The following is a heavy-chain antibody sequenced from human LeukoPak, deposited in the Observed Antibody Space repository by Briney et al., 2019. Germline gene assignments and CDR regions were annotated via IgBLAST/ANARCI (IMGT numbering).Heavy chain of an antibody. CDR3: ARGWLIREYYDFWSGYYSDAFDI. J-gene: IGHJ3*02. V-gene: IGHV4-34*01. CDR1: GGSFSGYY. D-gene: IGHD3-3*01. Sequence: SETLSLTCAVYGGSFSGYYWSWIRQPPGKGLEWIGEINHSGSTNYNPSLKSRVTISVDTSKNQFSLKLSSVTAVDTAVYYCARGWLIREYYDFWSGYYSDAFDIWGQGTMVTVSS. CDR2: INHSGST.